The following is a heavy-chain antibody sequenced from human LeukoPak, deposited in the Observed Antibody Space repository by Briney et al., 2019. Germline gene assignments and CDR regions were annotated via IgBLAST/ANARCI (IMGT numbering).Heavy chain of an antibody. D-gene: IGHD3-22*01. CDR2: INPNSGGT. V-gene: IGHV1-2*06. Sequence: GASVKVSCKASGYTFTGYYMHWVRQAPGQGLEWMGRINPNSGGTNYAQKFQGRVTMTRDTSISTAYMELSRLRSDDTAVYYCARVPLYYDSSGYYSETFDYWGQGTLVTVSS. J-gene: IGHJ4*02. CDR3: ARVPLYYDSSGYYSETFDY. CDR1: GYTFTGYY.